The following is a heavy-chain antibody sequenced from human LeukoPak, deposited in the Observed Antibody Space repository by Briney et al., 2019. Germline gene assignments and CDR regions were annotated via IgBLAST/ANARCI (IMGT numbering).Heavy chain of an antibody. D-gene: IGHD1-20*01. CDR3: AKDYGITGTGGAWLDP. CDR2: IRYDGRNK. CDR1: GFTFSSYG. J-gene: IGHJ5*02. Sequence: GGSLRLSCAASGFTFSSYGMHWVRQAPGKGLEWVAFIRYDGRNKNHADSEKGRFTISRDNSNNMLSLQLNSLRAEDTSVYYCAKDYGITGTGGAWLDPWGQGTLVTVPS. V-gene: IGHV3-30*02.